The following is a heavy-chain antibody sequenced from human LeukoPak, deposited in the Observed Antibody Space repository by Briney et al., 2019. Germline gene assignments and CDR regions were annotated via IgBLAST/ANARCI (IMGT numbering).Heavy chain of an antibody. D-gene: IGHD6-13*01. J-gene: IGHJ4*02. CDR1: GFTFSIYG. CDR3: ARVLGMYSSSWPSDY. Sequence: GGSLRLSCAASGFTFSIYGMNWVRQAPGKGLEWVSYISSSSSTIYYADSVKGRFIISRDNAKNSLYLQMNSLGAEDTALYYCARVLGMYSSSWPSDYWGQGTLVTVSS. V-gene: IGHV3-48*04. CDR2: ISSSSSTI.